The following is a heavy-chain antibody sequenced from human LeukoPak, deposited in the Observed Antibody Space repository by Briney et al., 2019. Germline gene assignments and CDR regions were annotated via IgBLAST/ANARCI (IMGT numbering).Heavy chain of an antibody. V-gene: IGHV3-23*01. CDR3: AKDAQPRITIFGVVTLDY. Sequence: GGSLRLSCAASGFTFSSYVMHWVRQAPGKGLEWVSGISDNGGNTYYADSVKGRFTISRDNSRNTLYLQMNSLRAEDTAVYYCAKDAQPRITIFGVVTLDYWGQGTLVTVSS. CDR2: ISDNGGNT. CDR1: GFTFSSYV. D-gene: IGHD3-3*01. J-gene: IGHJ4*02.